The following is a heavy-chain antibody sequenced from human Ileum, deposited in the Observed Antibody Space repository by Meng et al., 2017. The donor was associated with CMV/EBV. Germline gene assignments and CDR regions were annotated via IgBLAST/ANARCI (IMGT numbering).Heavy chain of an antibody. CDR3: LILPPGY. J-gene: IGHJ4*02. CDR2: IGSDGTTI. V-gene: IGHV3-74*01. CDR1: GFTSSDYW. D-gene: IGHD2-21*02. Sequence: GRGVESGGGLIQPGGSLRLSCVVSGFTSSDYWVDWVRQVPGKGPLWVSRIGSDGTTIRYADSVKGRFTISGDNAKNTVYLQMNSLRDEDTAIYYCLILPPGYWGQGTLVTVSS.